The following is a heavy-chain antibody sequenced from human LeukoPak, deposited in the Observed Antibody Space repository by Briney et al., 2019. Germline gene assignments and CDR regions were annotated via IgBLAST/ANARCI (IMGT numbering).Heavy chain of an antibody. Sequence: PGGSLRLSCTASGFTVSSNYMSWVRQAPGKGLEWLSVIYSGGNTYYADSVKGRFTISRDNSKNTVYLQMNSLRAEDTAVYYCAKEGVDPHSIYWGRGTLVTVSS. J-gene: IGHJ4*02. CDR3: AKEGVDPHSIY. D-gene: IGHD5-12*01. CDR2: IYSGGNT. V-gene: IGHV3-53*01. CDR1: GFTVSSNY.